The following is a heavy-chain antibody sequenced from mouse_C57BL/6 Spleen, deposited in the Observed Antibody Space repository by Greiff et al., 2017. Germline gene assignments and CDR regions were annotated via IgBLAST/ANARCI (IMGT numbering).Heavy chain of an antibody. J-gene: IGHJ1*03. CDR2: INPYNGGT. Sequence: VQLQQSGPVLVKPGASVKMSCKASGYTFTDYYMNWVKQSHGKSLEWIGVINPYNGGTSYNQKFKGKATLTVDKSSSTAYMVLNSLTSEASAVYCCARKGTTVVRYFDVWGTGTTVTVSS. CDR1: GYTFTDYY. D-gene: IGHD1-1*01. V-gene: IGHV1-19*01. CDR3: ARKGTTVVRYFDV.